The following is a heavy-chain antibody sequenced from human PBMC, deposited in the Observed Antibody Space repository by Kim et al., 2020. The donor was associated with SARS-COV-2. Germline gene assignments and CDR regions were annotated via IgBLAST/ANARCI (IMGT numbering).Heavy chain of an antibody. D-gene: IGHD5-18*01. CDR2: IYHSGST. Sequence: SETLSLTCAVSGGSISSGGYSWSWIRQPPGKGLEWIGYIYHSGSTYYNPSLKSRVTIPVDRSKNQFSLKLSSVTAADTAVYYCASLYSYALFDYWGQGTLVTVSS. V-gene: IGHV4-30-2*01. CDR1: GGSISSGGYS. CDR3: ASLYSYALFDY. J-gene: IGHJ4*02.